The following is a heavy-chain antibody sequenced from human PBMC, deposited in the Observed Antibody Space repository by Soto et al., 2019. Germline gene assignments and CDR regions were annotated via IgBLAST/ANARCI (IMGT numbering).Heavy chain of an antibody. D-gene: IGHD6-13*01. V-gene: IGHV1-69*01. Sequence: QVQLVQSGAEVKKPGSSVKVSCKASGGNFTSYAISWVRQAPGQGLEFMGGIVPLFGTTNYAHKFRGRVTVTADESTSTVYMEMSSLRSEVTAVYYCAKASGRSWYNWFDPWGQGTLVTVST. CDR1: GGNFTSYA. CDR2: IVPLFGTT. CDR3: AKASGRSWYNWFDP. J-gene: IGHJ5*02.